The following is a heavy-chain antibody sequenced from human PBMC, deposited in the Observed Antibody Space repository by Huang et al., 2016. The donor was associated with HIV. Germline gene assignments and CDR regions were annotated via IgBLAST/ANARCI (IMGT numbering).Heavy chain of an antibody. Sequence: QVQLVESGGGVVQPGGSLGLSCAASGFTFVTYGMSWVAQGRGKGREWVEVMRSDATDKYYADSVKGRFTASRDNSKNTLFLHMNSLRPEDTALYYCAKIPPLHANLATSGPGPVDYWGQGTLVTVSS. J-gene: IGHJ4*02. V-gene: IGHV3-30*02. CDR1: GFTFVTYG. D-gene: IGHD6-13*01. CDR2: MRSDATDK. CDR3: AKIPPLHANLATSGPGPVDY.